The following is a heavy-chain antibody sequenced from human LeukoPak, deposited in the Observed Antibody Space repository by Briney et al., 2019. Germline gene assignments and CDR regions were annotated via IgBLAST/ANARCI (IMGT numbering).Heavy chain of an antibody. CDR1: GYTFTGYY. CDR3: AREHGITGTTLFDY. Sequence: ASVKVSCKASGYTFTGYYMHWVRQAPGQGLEWMGWINPNSGGTNYAQKFQGRVTMTRDTSISTAYMELSRLRSDDTAVYYCAREHGITGTTLFDYWGQGTLVTVSS. V-gene: IGHV1-2*02. D-gene: IGHD1-7*01. J-gene: IGHJ4*02. CDR2: INPNSGGT.